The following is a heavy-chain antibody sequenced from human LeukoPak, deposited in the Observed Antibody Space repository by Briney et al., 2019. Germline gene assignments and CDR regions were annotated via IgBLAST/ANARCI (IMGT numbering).Heavy chain of an antibody. D-gene: IGHD6-19*01. V-gene: IGHV4-59*08. CDR3: ARHSSGWYNWFDP. CDR2: IYYSGST. CDR1: GGSISSYY. J-gene: IGHJ5*02. Sequence: SETLSLTCTVSGGSISSYYWSWIRQPPGKGLEWIGYIYYSGSTNYNPSLKSRVTISVDTSKNQFSLKLSSATAADTAVYYCARHSSGWYNWFDPWGQGTLVTVSS.